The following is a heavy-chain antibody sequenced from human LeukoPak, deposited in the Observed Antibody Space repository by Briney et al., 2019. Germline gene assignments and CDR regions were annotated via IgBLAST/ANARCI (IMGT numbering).Heavy chain of an antibody. D-gene: IGHD4-4*01. CDR2: ISYNGYT. CDR3: ARHTTVDFDS. V-gene: IGHV4-39*01. J-gene: IGHJ4*02. Sequence: SETLSLTCTVSGGSIGIPDYFWGWIRQPPGKGLEFIGTISYNGYTYYNPSLSSRVTISADTSKNQFSLRLSSVTATDTTVYYCARHTTVDFDSWGQGTLVTVSS. CDR1: GGSIGIPDYF.